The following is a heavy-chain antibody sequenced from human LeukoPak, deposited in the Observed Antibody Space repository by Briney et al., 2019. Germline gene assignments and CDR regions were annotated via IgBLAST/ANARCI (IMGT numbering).Heavy chain of an antibody. J-gene: IGHJ6*02. D-gene: IGHD2-2*01. CDR1: GFTLKTYA. Sequence: GGSLRLSCAASGFTLKTYAMTWVRQAPGKGLEWVSVISGAGVMTYYGDSVKGRFTISRDNSKNTLYLQLNSLRAEDTAIYYCAKGIVQLPASPYYYVLDVWGQGTTVTVSS. V-gene: IGHV3-23*01. CDR3: AKGIVQLPASPYYYVLDV. CDR2: ISGAGVMT.